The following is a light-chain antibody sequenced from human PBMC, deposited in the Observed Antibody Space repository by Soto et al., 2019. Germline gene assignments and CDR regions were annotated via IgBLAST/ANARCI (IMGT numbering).Light chain of an antibody. J-gene: IGLJ2*01. CDR1: ISNIGVNY. V-gene: IGLV1-51*01. CDR3: ATWDSNLRAVV. Sequence: QAVVTQPPSVSAAPGLKVTISCSGSISNIGVNYVSWYQQVPGTAPKLLIYEHNKRPSGIPDRFSGSTSGTSATLGITGLQTGDEGDYYCATWDSNLRAVVFGGGTKVTVL. CDR2: EHN.